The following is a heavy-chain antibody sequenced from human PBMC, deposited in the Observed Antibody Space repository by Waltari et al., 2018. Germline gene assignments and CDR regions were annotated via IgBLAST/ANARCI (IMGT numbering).Heavy chain of an antibody. V-gene: IGHV3-23*01. CDR2: ISVSGGST. CDR1: GFTFSSYA. D-gene: IGHD3-9*01. Sequence: EVQLLESGGGLVQPGGSLRLSCAASGFTFSSYAMSWVRQAPGKGLEWVSAISVSGGSTYYADSVKGRFTISRDNSKNTLYLQMNSLRAEDTAVYYCAKGVLRYFDWDYWGQGTLVTVSS. CDR3: AKGVLRYFDWDY. J-gene: IGHJ4*02.